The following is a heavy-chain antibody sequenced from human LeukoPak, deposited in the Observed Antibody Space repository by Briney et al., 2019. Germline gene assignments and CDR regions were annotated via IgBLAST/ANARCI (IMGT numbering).Heavy chain of an antibody. J-gene: IGHJ4*02. V-gene: IGHV3-53*01. CDR3: ARALRYFDAIDY. Sequence: GGSLRLSCAASGFTVSSNYMSWVRQAPGKGLEWVSVIYSGGSTYYADSVKGRFTISRDNSKNTLYLQMNSLRAEDTAVYYCARALRYFDAIDYWGQGTLVTVSS. CDR2: IYSGGST. D-gene: IGHD3-9*01. CDR1: GFTVSSNY.